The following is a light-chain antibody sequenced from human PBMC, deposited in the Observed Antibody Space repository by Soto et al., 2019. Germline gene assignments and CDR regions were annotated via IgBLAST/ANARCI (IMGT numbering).Light chain of an antibody. CDR3: QQSYSMPLS. CDR1: QRISTS. V-gene: IGKV1-39*01. Sequence: DIQMTQSPSSLSAAVGDRVAITCRASQRISTSLNWYQQRPGKSPELLIYGASVLQSGAPSRFSGLGSGTDFNLIISNLQPEDFATYYCQQSYSMPLSFGGGTKVEIK. CDR2: GAS. J-gene: IGKJ4*01.